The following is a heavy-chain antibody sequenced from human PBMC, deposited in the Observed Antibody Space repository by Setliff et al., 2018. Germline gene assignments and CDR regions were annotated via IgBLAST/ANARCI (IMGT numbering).Heavy chain of an antibody. CDR3: TVYNTGSSKDHY. Sequence: SETLSLTCIVSGGSINSYYWIWIRQPPGKGLEWIGEALQGGSTNYNPSLRGRVIISLDTSKRQFALRINSVTAADTALYYCTVYNTGSSKDHYWGQGTPVTVSS. D-gene: IGHD5-12*01. V-gene: IGHV4-34*12. CDR1: GGSINSYY. CDR2: ALQGGST. J-gene: IGHJ4*02.